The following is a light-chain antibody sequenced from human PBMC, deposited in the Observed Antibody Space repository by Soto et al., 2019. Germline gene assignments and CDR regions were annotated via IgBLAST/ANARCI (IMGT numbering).Light chain of an antibody. J-gene: IGLJ3*02. CDR1: SSDVGANNY. V-gene: IGLV2-14*03. CDR3: SSYTVSNTGV. CDR2: DVS. Sequence: ALTQPASVSGSPGQSITISCAGTSSDVGANNYVSWYQQHPGKAPKLIIYDVSNRPSGISSRFSGSRSANTASLTISGLQAEDEGDYYCSSYTVSNTGVFGGGTKLTVL.